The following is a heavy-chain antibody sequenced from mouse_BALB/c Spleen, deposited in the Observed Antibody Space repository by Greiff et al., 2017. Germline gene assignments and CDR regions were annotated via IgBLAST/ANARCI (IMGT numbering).Heavy chain of an antibody. V-gene: IGHV7-1*02. CDR3: ARDAKIGEGFDY. J-gene: IGHJ2*01. Sequence: EVKVVESGGGLVQPGGSLRLSCATSGFTFSDFYMEWVRQPPGKRLEWIAASRNKANDYTTEYSASVKGRFIVSRDTSQSILYLQMNALRAEDTAIYYCARDAKIGEGFDYWGQGTTLTVSS. CDR2: SRNKANDYTT. CDR1: GFTFSDFY. D-gene: IGHD2-14*01.